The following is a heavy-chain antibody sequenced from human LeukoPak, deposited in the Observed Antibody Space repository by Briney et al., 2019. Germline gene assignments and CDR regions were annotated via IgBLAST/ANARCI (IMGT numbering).Heavy chain of an antibody. D-gene: IGHD3-10*01. V-gene: IGHV4-39*01. CDR3: ASYGSADY. Sequence: PSETLSLTCTVSGGSISSSSYYWGWIRQPPGKGLGWIGSIYYSGSTYYNPSLKSRVTISVDTSKNQFSLKLSSVTAADTAVYYCASYGSADYWGQGTLVTVSS. CDR2: IYYSGST. J-gene: IGHJ4*02. CDR1: GGSISSSSYY.